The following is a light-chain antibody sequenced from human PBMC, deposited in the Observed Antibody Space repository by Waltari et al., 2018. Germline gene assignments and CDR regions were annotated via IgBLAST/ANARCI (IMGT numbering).Light chain of an antibody. J-gene: IGLJ2*01. CDR3: CSYTDSTTLV. V-gene: IGLV2-23*01. Sequence: QSALTQPASVAGSPGPSINIPCTGTSSDVGNYNFFSWYQHHPGKAPRLMIYEDTKRHSGVSNRFSGSKSGNTASLTISGLQAEDEADYYCCSYTDSTTLVFGGGTGLTVL. CDR2: EDT. CDR1: SSDVGNYNF.